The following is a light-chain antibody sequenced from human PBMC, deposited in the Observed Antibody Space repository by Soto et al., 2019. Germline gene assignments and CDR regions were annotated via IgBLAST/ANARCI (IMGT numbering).Light chain of an antibody. CDR2: AAS. CDR3: QQANSVPFT. CDR1: QGISSW. Sequence: DIQMTQSPSSVSASVGARVTITCRASQGISSWLAWYHQKPGKAHKLLIYAASSLQSGVPSRFSGSGFCTDFTRTISSLQAEDFSTYDFQQANSVPFTCGPGPRVDIK. V-gene: IGKV1-12*01. J-gene: IGKJ3*01.